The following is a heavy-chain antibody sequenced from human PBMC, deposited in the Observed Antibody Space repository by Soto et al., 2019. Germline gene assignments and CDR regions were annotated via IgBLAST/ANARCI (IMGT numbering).Heavy chain of an antibody. J-gene: IGHJ4*02. CDR1: GYTFTSYG. D-gene: IGHD6-13*01. V-gene: IGHV1-18*01. Sequence: QVQLVQSGAEVKKPGASVKVSCKASGYTFTSYGISWVRQAPGQGVEWMGWISAYNGNTNYAQKLQGSVTMTTDTSTITAYMAVRSLRSDDTAVYYCARVTAAGTLEFDYWGQGTLVTVSS. CDR2: ISAYNGNT. CDR3: ARVTAAGTLEFDY.